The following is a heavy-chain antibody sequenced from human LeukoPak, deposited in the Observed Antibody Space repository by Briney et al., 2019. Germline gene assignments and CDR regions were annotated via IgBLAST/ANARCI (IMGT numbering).Heavy chain of an antibody. CDR1: GFTVSSNY. D-gene: IGHD3-3*01. CDR2: FSGSGGST. V-gene: IGHV3-23*01. Sequence: GGSLRLSCAASGFTVSSNYMSWVRQAPGKGLEWVSTFSGSGGSTHYADSVKARFTISRDNSQNTVSLQLNNLRIEDTALYYCAKTSLSDPSGHYYYMDVWGKGTTVTVSS. CDR3: AKTSLSDPSGHYYYMDV. J-gene: IGHJ6*03.